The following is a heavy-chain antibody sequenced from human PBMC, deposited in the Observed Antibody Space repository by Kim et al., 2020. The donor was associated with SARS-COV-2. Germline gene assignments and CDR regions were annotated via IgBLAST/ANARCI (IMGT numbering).Heavy chain of an antibody. CDR3: AKTGEKDPAWGAYYDFWSGYSVTVTHPGNWFDL. V-gene: IGHV3-23*01. Sequence: GGSLRLSCAASGFTFSSYAMSWVRQAPGKGLEWVSGISGSGASTYYADSVKGRFTISRDNSKNTLYLQMNSLRAEDTAVYYCAKTGEKDPAWGAYYDFWSGYSVTVTHPGNWFDLWGQRTLVTVSS. CDR1: GFTFSSYA. J-gene: IGHJ5*02. CDR2: ISGSGAST. D-gene: IGHD3-3*01.